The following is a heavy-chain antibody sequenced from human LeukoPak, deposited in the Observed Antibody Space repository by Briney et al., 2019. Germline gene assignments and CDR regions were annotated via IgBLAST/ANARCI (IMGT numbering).Heavy chain of an antibody. V-gene: IGHV3-33*06. CDR1: GFTFSSYG. D-gene: IGHD5-18*01. Sequence: PGGSLRLSCAASGFTFSSYGMHWVRQAPGKGLEWVAVIWYDGSNKYYADSVKGRFTISRDNSKNTLYLQMNSLRAEDTAVYYCAKAGEYSYGSYYFDYWGQGTLVTVSS. J-gene: IGHJ4*02. CDR2: IWYDGSNK. CDR3: AKAGEYSYGSYYFDY.